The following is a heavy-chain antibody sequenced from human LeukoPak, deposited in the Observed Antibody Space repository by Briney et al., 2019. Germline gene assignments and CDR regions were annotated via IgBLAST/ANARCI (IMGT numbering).Heavy chain of an antibody. CDR1: GFTFSSYG. CDR2: IQYDGSNK. V-gene: IGHV3-30*02. J-gene: IGHJ3*02. Sequence: GGSLRLSCAASGFTFSSYGMYWARQAPGKGLEWVTFIQYDGSNKYYADSVKGRFTISRDNSKNTLYLQMNSLRAGDTAVYYCARGVLSEQWLGLRFDAFDIWGQGTMVTVSS. CDR3: ARGVLSEQWLGLRFDAFDI. D-gene: IGHD6-19*01.